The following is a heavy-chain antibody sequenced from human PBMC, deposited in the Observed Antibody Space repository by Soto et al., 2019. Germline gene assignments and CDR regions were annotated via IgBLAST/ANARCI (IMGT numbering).Heavy chain of an antibody. J-gene: IGHJ3*01. D-gene: IGHD5-12*01. CDR2: IYSNGDT. Sequence: QLVESGGGLVQPGGSLRLSCAASGFSVSNNYMKWVRQAPGKGLEWVSLIYSNGDTYYADYVRGRFTISRDNSKNTLFLQMNTLRDDATAVYYCARDRGYSWGQGTMVTVSS. CDR1: GFSVSNNY. CDR3: ARDRGYS. V-gene: IGHV3-66*01.